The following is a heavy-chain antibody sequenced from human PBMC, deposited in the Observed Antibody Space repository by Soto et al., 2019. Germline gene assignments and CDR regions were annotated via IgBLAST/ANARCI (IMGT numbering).Heavy chain of an antibody. CDR1: GYSFTSYW. CDR3: ARVYCSSTSCYRAYYYYGMDV. J-gene: IGHJ6*02. V-gene: IGHV5-51*01. D-gene: IGHD2-2*01. CDR2: IYPGDSDT. Sequence: PGESLKISCKGSGYSFTSYWIGWVRQMPGKGLEWMGIIYPGDSDTRYSPSFQGQVTISADKSISTAYLQWSSLKASDTAMYYCARVYCSSTSCYRAYYYYGMDVWGQGTTVTVSS.